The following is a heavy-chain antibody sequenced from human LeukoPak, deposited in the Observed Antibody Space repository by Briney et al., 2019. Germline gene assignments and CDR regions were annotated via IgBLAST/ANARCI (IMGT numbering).Heavy chain of an antibody. J-gene: IGHJ4*02. D-gene: IGHD6-13*01. CDR3: ARERQQPYYSDY. Sequence: ASVKVSCKASGYTFTNYYMHWVRQAPGQGLEWMGIINPSGGSKGYAQKFQGRVTITRDTTTSKVYMEKRRLRAGDTAVYYCARERQQPYYSDYWGQGTLVTVSS. CDR2: INPSGGSK. CDR1: GYTFTNYY. V-gene: IGHV1-46*03.